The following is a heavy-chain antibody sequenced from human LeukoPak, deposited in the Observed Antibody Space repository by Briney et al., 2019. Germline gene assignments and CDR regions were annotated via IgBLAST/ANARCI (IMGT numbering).Heavy chain of an antibody. J-gene: IGHJ3*02. CDR2: ISYDGSNK. Sequence: SGRSLRLSCAASGFTFSSYGMHWVRQAPGKGLEWVAVISYDGSNKYYADSVKGRFTISRDNSKNTLYQQMNSLRAEDTAVYYCAKGYCSSTSCQIRGDAFDIWGQGTMVTVSS. CDR3: AKGYCSSTSCQIRGDAFDI. V-gene: IGHV3-30*18. CDR1: GFTFSSYG. D-gene: IGHD2-2*01.